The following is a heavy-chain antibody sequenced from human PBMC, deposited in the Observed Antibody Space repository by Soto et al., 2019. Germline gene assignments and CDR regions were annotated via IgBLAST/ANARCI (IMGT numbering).Heavy chain of an antibody. CDR3: ARGPPNWGFDY. CDR1: GYTFTSYD. V-gene: IGHV1-8*01. Sequence: QVQLVQSGAEVKKPGASVKVSCKASGYTFTSYDINWVQQATGQGLEWVGWMSPNSGNTGYAQKFQGRVTMTRTTSASTAYMELTSLRSDDTAIYYCARGPPNWGFDYWGQGTLVTVSS. J-gene: IGHJ4*02. D-gene: IGHD7-27*01. CDR2: MSPNSGNT.